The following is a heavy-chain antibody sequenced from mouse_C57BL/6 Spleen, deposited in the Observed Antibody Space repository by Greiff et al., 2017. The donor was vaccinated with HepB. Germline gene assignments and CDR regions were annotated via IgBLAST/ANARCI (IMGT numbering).Heavy chain of an antibody. CDR2: INPYNGDT. V-gene: IGHV1-20*01. CDR1: GYSFTGYF. D-gene: IGHD1-1*01. J-gene: IGHJ2*01. Sequence: EVKLQESGPELVKPGDSVKISCKASGYSFTGYFMNWVMQSHGKSLEWIGRINPYNGDTFYNQKFKGKATLTVDKSSSTAHMELRSLTSEDSAVYYCARWDYGSSPFDYWGQGTTLTVSS. CDR3: ARWDYGSSPFDY.